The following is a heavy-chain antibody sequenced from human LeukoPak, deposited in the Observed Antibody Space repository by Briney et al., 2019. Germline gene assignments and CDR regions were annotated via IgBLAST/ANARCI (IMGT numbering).Heavy chain of an antibody. CDR2: IYYSGST. J-gene: IGHJ5*02. V-gene: IGHV4-31*03. Sequence: PSETLSLTCTVSGGSISSGGYYWSWIRQHPGKGLEWIGYIYYSGSTYYNPSLKSRVTISVDTSKNQFSLKLSSVTAADTAVYYCARDLSHRDGYNYVSGWFDPWGQGTLVTVSS. CDR3: ARDLSHRDGYNYVSGWFDP. CDR1: GGSISSGGYY. D-gene: IGHD5-24*01.